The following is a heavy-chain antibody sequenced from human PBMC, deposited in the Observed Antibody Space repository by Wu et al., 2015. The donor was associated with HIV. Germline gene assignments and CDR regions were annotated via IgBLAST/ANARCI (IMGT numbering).Heavy chain of an antibody. CDR1: GGTFSSYA. CDR2: IIPIFGTA. J-gene: IGHJ6*02. CDR3: ARDNYGDIYHGMDV. Sequence: QVQLVQSGAEVKKPGSSVKVSCKASGGTFSSYAISWVRQAPGQGLEWMGGIIPIFGTANYAQKFQGRVTITADESTTTSYMELKSLISDDTAVYYCARDNYGDIYHGMDVWGHGTTVTVSS. V-gene: IGHV1-69*12. D-gene: IGHD4-17*01.